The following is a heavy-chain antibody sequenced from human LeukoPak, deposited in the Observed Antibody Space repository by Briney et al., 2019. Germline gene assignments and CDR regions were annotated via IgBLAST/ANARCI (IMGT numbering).Heavy chain of an antibody. J-gene: IGHJ1*01. CDR2: ISGSGGST. V-gene: IGHV3-23*01. CDR1: GFTFSSYA. Sequence: GGSLRLSCAASGFTFSSYAMSWVRQAPGKGLEWVSAISGSGGSTCYADSVKGRFTISRDNSKNTLYLQMNSLRAEDTAVYYCAKGSGGSWYREYFRHWGQGTLVTVSS. D-gene: IGHD6-13*01. CDR3: AKGSGGSWYREYFRH.